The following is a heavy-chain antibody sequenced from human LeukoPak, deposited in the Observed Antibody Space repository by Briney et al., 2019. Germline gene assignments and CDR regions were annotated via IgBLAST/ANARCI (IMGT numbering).Heavy chain of an antibody. CDR3: AKDRGMFLVGYLDY. CDR1: GFTFSSYA. CDR2: ISGSGGTI. V-gene: IGHV3-23*01. J-gene: IGHJ4*02. Sequence: PGGSLRLSCAASGFTFSSYAMSWVRQAPGKGLEWVSAISGSGGTIYYADSVKGRFTISRDNSKNTLYLQMNSLRAEDTAVYYCAKDRGMFLVGYLDYWGQGTLVTVSS. D-gene: IGHD2-15*01.